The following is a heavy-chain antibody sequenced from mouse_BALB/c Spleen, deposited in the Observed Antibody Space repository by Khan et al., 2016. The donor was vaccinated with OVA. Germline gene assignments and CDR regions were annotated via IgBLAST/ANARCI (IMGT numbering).Heavy chain of an antibody. CDR1: GYAFTDYW. Sequence: QVQLQQPGTELVRPGTSVKISCKASGYAFTDYWLGWVKQRPGHGLEWIGDIYPGSGKTYYNEKFKGKVTLTADKSSSTAYMQLSSLTAEDSAVYFGARDGGNYGWFAYWGQGTLITVSA. CDR3: ARDGGNYGWFAY. V-gene: IGHV1-63*01. D-gene: IGHD2-1*01. CDR2: IYPGSGKT. J-gene: IGHJ3*01.